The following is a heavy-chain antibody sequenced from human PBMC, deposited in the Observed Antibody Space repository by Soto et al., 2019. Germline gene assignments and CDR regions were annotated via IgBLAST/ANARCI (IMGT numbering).Heavy chain of an antibody. Sequence: QERLVESGGGVVQPGRSLRLSCAVSGFTFSDYGMHWVRQAPGKGLEWVALLWHDGINEYYADSVKGRLTLSRDISNNTLYLQMSSLRPEDTAVYYCAKSRGDGYKWGLGLDYWGQGTLVTVSS. D-gene: IGHD3-10*01. V-gene: IGHV3-33*03. CDR1: GFTFSDYG. CDR3: AKSRGDGYKWGLGLDY. CDR2: LWHDGINE. J-gene: IGHJ4*02.